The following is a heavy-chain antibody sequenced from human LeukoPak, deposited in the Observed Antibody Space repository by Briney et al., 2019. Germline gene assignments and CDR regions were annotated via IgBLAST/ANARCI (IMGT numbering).Heavy chain of an antibody. CDR1: GFTFSSYA. D-gene: IGHD3-10*01. CDR2: ISGSGGST. J-gene: IGHJ3*02. CDR3: AKGDYGSGSYYNGGYAFDI. Sequence: GGSLRLSCAASGFTFSSYAMSWVRQAPGKGLEWVSAISGSGGSTYYADSVKGRFTISRDNSKNTLYLQMNSLRAEDTAVYYCAKGDYGSGSYYNGGYAFDIWGQGTMVSVSS. V-gene: IGHV3-23*01.